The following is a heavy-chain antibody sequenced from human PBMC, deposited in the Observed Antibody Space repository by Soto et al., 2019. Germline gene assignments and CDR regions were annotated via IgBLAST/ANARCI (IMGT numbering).Heavy chain of an antibody. CDR1: GGSISSYY. Sequence: SETLSLTCTVSGGSISSYYWSWIRQPPGKGLEWIGYIYYSGSTNYNPSLKSRVTISVDTSKNQFSLKLSSVTAADTAVYYCGRAGFSSGWYKQTRGYFDYWGQGTLVTVSS. D-gene: IGHD6-19*01. CDR3: GRAGFSSGWYKQTRGYFDY. J-gene: IGHJ4*02. CDR2: IYYSGST. V-gene: IGHV4-59*01.